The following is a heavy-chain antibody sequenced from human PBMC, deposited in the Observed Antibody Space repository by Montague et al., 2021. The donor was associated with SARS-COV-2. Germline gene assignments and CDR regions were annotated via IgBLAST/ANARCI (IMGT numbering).Heavy chain of an antibody. D-gene: IGHD4-11*01. V-gene: IGHV4-39*01. CDR1: GGSISTGSYY. J-gene: IGHJ4*02. CDR3: VRGGDYTDYGRFDY. Sequence: SETLSLTCSFSGGSISTGSYYWGWIRQPPGKGLEWLGRIHYSGDTYYNPSLNSRLTISVDMSKNQFSLRLSSVTAADRAVYYCVRGGDYTDYGRFDYWGQGTLVTVSS. CDR2: IHYSGDT.